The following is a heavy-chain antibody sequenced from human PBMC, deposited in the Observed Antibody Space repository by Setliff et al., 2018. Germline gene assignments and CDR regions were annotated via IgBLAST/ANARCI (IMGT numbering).Heavy chain of an antibody. V-gene: IGHV5-51*01. CDR2: VFSGGSDT. CDR3: ARLGAPASHDAFDI. CDR1: GYRFTTYW. D-gene: IGHD6-25*01. J-gene: IGHJ3*02. Sequence: GESLKISCKGSGYRFTTYWIGWVRQMPGKGLEWMGIVFSGGSDTRYSPSFQGQVTMSADKSINTAYLQWSSLKASDTAMYYCARLGAPASHDAFDIWGQGTMVTVSS.